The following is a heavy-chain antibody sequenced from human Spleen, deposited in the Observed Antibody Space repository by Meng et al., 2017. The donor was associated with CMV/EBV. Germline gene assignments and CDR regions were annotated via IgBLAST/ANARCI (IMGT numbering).Heavy chain of an antibody. Sequence: GGSLRLSCAASGFTFSSYAMHWVRQAPGKGLEWVAVISYDGSNKYYADSVKGRFTISRDNSKNTLYLQMNSLRAEDTAVYYCARSSGYYDYYYYGMDVWGQGTTVTVSS. CDR1: GFTFSSYA. D-gene: IGHD3-22*01. CDR2: ISYDGSNK. J-gene: IGHJ6*02. CDR3: ARSSGYYDYYYYGMDV. V-gene: IGHV3-30*04.